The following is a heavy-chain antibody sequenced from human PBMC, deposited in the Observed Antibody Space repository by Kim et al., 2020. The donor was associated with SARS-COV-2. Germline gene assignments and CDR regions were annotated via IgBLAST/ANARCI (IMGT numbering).Heavy chain of an antibody. J-gene: IGHJ4*02. Sequence: GGSLRLSCAVSGFTFSRYAMHWVRQAPGKGLEWVAVMSYDGSNKYYADSVKGRFTISRDNSKNALYLQVNSLRFDDTAVYYCSRNPVSAYYFDSWGQGTLLTVSS. V-gene: IGHV3-30-3*01. CDR3: SRNPVSAYYFDS. D-gene: IGHD6-19*01. CDR2: MSYDGSNK. CDR1: GFTFSRYA.